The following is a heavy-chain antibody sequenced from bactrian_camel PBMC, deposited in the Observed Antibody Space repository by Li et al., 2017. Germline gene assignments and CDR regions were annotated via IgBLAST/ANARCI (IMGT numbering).Heavy chain of an antibody. V-gene: IGHV3S40*01. CDR2: IERDGSRT. J-gene: IGHJ4*01. D-gene: IGHD7*01. Sequence: VQLVESGGGLVQPGGSLRLACAASGFTFGTYDMSWVRQVPGKGLEWVSGIERDGSRTYYADSVKGRFAISRDNAKNTLYLQMNSLKTEDTAMYYCTTGFSAAAAYVGQGTQVTVS. CDR1: GFTFGTYD.